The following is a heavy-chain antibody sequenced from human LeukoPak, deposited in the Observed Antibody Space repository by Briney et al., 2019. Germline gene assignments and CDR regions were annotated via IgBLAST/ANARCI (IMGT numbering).Heavy chain of an antibody. Sequence: SETLSLTCAVYGGSFSGYYWSWIRQPPGKGLEWIGEINHSGSTNYNPSLKSRVTISVDTSKNQFSLKLSSVTAADTAVYYCARRRYFDWFIYYYGMDVWGQGTTVTVSS. J-gene: IGHJ6*02. D-gene: IGHD3-9*01. CDR3: ARRRYFDWFIYYYGMDV. V-gene: IGHV4-34*01. CDR1: GGSFSGYY. CDR2: INHSGST.